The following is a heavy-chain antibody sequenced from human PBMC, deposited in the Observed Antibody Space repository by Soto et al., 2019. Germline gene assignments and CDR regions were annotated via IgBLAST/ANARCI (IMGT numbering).Heavy chain of an antibody. V-gene: IGHV3-73*01. J-gene: IGHJ4*01. CDR2: IRSKTNSYAT. CDR3: TSLWDTTLAD. CDR1: GFTFSGSA. D-gene: IGHD1-1*01. Sequence: EVQLVESGGGLVQTGVSLKLSCAASGFTFSGSAMHWVRQASGKGLEWVGRIRSKTNSYATAYAASVKGRFTISRDDSKNTAYLQMNSLKTEDTAVYYCTSLWDTTLADWGQGTLVTVSS.